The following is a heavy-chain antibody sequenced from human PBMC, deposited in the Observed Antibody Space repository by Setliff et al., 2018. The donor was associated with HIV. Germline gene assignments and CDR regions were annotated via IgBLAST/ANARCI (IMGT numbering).Heavy chain of an antibody. CDR3: ARFDGYYHYYLDV. V-gene: IGHV4-61*02. CDR2: IYTSGTP. J-gene: IGHJ6*03. CDR1: GGSISSVNYY. Sequence: SETLSLTCNVSGGSISSVNYYWTWIRQPAGKGLEWIGRIYTSGTPNYNPSLKSRVTMSVETSKNQFSLKLTSVTAADTAVYYCARFDGYYHYYLDVWGKGTTVTVSS.